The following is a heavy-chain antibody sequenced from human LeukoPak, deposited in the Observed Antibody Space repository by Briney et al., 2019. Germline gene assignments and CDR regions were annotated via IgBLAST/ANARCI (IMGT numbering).Heavy chain of an antibody. J-gene: IGHJ4*02. CDR3: ARATNGPGIAAAH. Sequence: SVKVSCKASGGTFSSYAISWVRQAPGQGLEWMGGIIPIFGTANYAQKFQGRVTITTDESTSTAYMELSSLRSEDTAVYYCARATNGPGIAAAHWGQGTLVTVSS. CDR2: IIPIFGTA. CDR1: GGTFSSYA. V-gene: IGHV1-69*05. D-gene: IGHD6-13*01.